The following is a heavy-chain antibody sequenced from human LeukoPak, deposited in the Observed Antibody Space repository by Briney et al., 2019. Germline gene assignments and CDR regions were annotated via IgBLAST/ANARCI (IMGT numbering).Heavy chain of an antibody. J-gene: IGHJ5*02. V-gene: IGHV1-8*01. Sequence: ASVKVSCKASGYTFTSYDINWVRPATGQGLEWMGWMNPNSGNTGYAQKFQGRVTMTRNTSISTAYMELSSLRSEDTAVYYCARGVYYDFWSGYSNWFDPWGQGTLVTVSS. CDR1: GYTFTSYD. CDR2: MNPNSGNT. CDR3: ARGVYYDFWSGYSNWFDP. D-gene: IGHD3-3*01.